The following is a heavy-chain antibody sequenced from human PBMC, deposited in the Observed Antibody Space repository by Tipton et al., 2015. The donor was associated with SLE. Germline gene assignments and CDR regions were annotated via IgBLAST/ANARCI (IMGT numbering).Heavy chain of an antibody. Sequence: TLSLTCTVSGGSISSSSYYWGWIRQPPGKGLEWIGSIYYSGSTYYNPSLKSRVTISVDTSKNQFSLKLSSVTAADTAVYYCARGVKYCSSTSCYQGAFWYFDLWGRGTLVTVSS. CDR2: IYYSGST. J-gene: IGHJ2*01. CDR1: GGSISSSSYY. CDR3: ARGVKYCSSTSCYQGAFWYFDL. V-gene: IGHV4-39*07. D-gene: IGHD2-2*01.